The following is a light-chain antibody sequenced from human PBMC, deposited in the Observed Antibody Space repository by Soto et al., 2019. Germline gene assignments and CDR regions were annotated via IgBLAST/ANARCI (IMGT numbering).Light chain of an antibody. V-gene: IGKV3-20*01. CDR3: QQFSSYPLT. CDR2: DAS. Sequence: EFVLTQSPGTLSLSPGERATLSCRASQTVRNNYLAWYQQKPGQAPRLLIYDASSRATGIPDRFSGGGSGTDFTLTISRLEPEDVAVDYCQQFSSYPLTFGGGTKVEIK. J-gene: IGKJ4*01. CDR1: QTVRNNY.